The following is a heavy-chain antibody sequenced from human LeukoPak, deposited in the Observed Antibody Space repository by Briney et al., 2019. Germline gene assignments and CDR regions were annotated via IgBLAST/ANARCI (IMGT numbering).Heavy chain of an antibody. J-gene: IGHJ4*02. Sequence: ASVKVSCTASGYTFTSYSISWVRQAPGQGLEWVGGISAYNGNTNYAQKLQGRVTMTTDTSTSTAYMELRSLRSDDTAVYYCARDWRKGYCTNGVCPGTTPPRFDYWGQGTLVTVSS. CDR2: ISAYNGNT. V-gene: IGHV1-18*01. CDR3: ARDWRKGYCTNGVCPGTTPPRFDY. D-gene: IGHD2-8*01. CDR1: GYTFTSYS.